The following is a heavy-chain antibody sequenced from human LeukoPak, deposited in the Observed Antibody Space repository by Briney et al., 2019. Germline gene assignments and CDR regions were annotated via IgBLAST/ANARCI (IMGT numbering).Heavy chain of an antibody. Sequence: GGSLRLSCAASGFTFSSYSMNWVRQAPGKGLEWVSYISSSSSTIYYADSVKGRFTISRDNAKNSLYLQMNSLRAEDTAVYYCARGSGGYYYYAMDVWGLGTTVTVSS. J-gene: IGHJ6*02. CDR2: ISSSSSTI. CDR3: ARGSGGYYYYAMDV. V-gene: IGHV3-48*04. CDR1: GFTFSSYS.